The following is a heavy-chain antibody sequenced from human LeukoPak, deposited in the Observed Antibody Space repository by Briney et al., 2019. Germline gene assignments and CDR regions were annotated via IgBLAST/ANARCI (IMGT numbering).Heavy chain of an antibody. D-gene: IGHD2-2*01. CDR3: ARGGYCSSTSCFITTHFDY. J-gene: IGHJ4*02. CDR1: GYTFTSYG. Sequence: ASVKVSCKASGYTFTSYGISWVRQAPGQGLEWMGWISAYNGNTNYAQKLQGRVTMTTDTSTSTAYMELRSLRSDDTAVYYCARGGYCSSTSCFITTHFDYWGQGTLVTVSS. CDR2: ISAYNGNT. V-gene: IGHV1-18*01.